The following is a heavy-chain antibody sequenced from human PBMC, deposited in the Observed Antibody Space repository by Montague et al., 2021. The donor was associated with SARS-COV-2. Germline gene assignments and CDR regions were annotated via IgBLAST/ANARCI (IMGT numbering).Heavy chain of an antibody. J-gene: IGHJ4*02. CDR3: ARSRSERYFDWTKLYAHGKPYYFVY. CDR2: IYYSGST. Sequence: SETLSLTCSVSGGSISSSSYYWGWIRQPPGKGLEWIGSIYYSGSTYYNPSLKSRVTISVDTSKSQFSLKLSSVTAADTAVYYCARSRSERYFDWTKLYAHGKPYYFVYWGQGTLATVSS. CDR1: GGSISSSSYY. D-gene: IGHD3-9*01. V-gene: IGHV4-39*01.